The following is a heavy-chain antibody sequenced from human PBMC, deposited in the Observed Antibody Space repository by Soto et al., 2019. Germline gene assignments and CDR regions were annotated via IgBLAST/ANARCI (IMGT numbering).Heavy chain of an antibody. CDR2: IYHSGST. J-gene: IGHJ5*02. V-gene: IGHV4-30-2*01. CDR3: ARVPSP. CDR1: GGSISSGGYS. Sequence: QLQLKESGSGLLKPSQTLSLTCAVSGGSISSGGYSWSWIRQPPGKGLEWIGYIYHSGSTYYNPPLKSRVTISVDRSKNQFSLKLSSVTAAATAVYYCARVPSPWGQGTLVTVSS.